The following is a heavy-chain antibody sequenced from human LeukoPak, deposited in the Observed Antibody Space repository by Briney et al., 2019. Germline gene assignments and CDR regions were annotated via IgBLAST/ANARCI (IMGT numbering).Heavy chain of an antibody. J-gene: IGHJ4*02. V-gene: IGHV3-53*01. CDR1: GFTVSTNY. CDR2: IYSGGST. D-gene: IGHD2-8*01. Sequence: GGSLRLPCAASGFTVSTNYMSWVRQAPGKGLEWVSIIYSGGSTYYADSVKGRFTISRDNSKNTLYFQMNSLRAEDTAVYYCAKDTSIGRYCTNGVCSPFDYWGQGTLVTVSS. CDR3: AKDTSIGRYCTNGVCSPFDY.